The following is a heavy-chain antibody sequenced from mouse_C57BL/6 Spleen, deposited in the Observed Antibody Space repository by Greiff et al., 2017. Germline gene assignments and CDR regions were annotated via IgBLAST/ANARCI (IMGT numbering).Heavy chain of an antibody. V-gene: IGHV1-55*01. D-gene: IGHD4-1*01. J-gene: IGHJ2*01. CDR3: ARGVLWDSYFDY. Sequence: QVQLQQPGAELVKPGASVKMSCKASGYTFTSYWITWVKQRPGQGLEWIGDIYPGSGSTNYNEKFKSKATLTVDTSSSTAYMQLSSLTSEDSAVYYCARGVLWDSYFDYWGQGTTLTVSS. CDR2: IYPGSGST. CDR1: GYTFTSYW.